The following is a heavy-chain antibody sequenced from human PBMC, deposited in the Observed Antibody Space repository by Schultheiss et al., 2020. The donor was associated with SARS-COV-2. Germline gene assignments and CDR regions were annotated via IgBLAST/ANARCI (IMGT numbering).Heavy chain of an antibody. D-gene: IGHD2/OR15-2a*01. CDR2: ISYDGSNK. V-gene: IGHV3-30*03. CDR1: GFTFSSYG. Sequence: GGSLRLSCAASGFTFSSYGMHWVRQAPGKGLEWVAVISYDGSNKYYADSVKGRFTISRDNAKNSLYLQMNSLRDEDTAVYYCARAGLLNVYYGMDVWGQGTTVTVSS. CDR3: ARAGLLNVYYGMDV. J-gene: IGHJ6*02.